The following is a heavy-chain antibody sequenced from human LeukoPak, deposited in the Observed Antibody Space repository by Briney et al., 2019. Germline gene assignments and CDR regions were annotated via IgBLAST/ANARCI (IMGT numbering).Heavy chain of an antibody. CDR1: GFTLSSYE. Sequence: PGGSLRLSCTVSGFTLSSYEMSWIRQAPGKGLEWVSSVDYSADSTHYADSVKGRFTISRDNSKNTLYLQMNSLRAEDTAVYYCAKVPTSIFGVVIEYYFDYWGQGTLVTVSS. CDR3: AKVPTSIFGVVIEYYFDY. J-gene: IGHJ4*02. V-gene: IGHV3-23*01. CDR2: VDYSADST. D-gene: IGHD3-3*01.